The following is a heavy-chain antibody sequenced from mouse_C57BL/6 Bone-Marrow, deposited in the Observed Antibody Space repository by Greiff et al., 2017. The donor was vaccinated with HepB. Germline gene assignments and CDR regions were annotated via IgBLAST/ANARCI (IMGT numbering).Heavy chain of an antibody. D-gene: IGHD1-1*01. V-gene: IGHV1-39*01. CDR1: GYSFTDYN. J-gene: IGHJ1*03. CDR2: INPNYGTT. Sequence: EVKLVESGPELVKPGASVKISCKASGYSFTDYNMNWVKQSNGKSLEWIGVINPNYGTTSYNQKFKGKATLTVDQSSSTAYMQLNSLTSEDSAVYYCAIHYYYGSSYYWYFDVWGTGTTVTVSS. CDR3: AIHYYYGSSYYWYFDV.